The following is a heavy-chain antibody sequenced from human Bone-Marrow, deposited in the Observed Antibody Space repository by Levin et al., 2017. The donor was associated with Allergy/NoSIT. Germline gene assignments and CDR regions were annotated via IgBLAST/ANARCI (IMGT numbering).Heavy chain of an antibody. CDR3: ARDLTPNCSGGSCYGNNWFDP. D-gene: IGHD2-15*01. CDR2: INPNSGGT. Sequence: ASVKVSCKASGYTFTGYYMHWVRQAPGQGLEWMGRINPNSGGTNYAQKFQGRVTMTRDTSISTAYMELSRLRSDDTAVYYCARDLTPNCSGGSCYGNNWFDPWGQGTLVTVSS. CDR1: GYTFTGYY. V-gene: IGHV1-2*06. J-gene: IGHJ5*02.